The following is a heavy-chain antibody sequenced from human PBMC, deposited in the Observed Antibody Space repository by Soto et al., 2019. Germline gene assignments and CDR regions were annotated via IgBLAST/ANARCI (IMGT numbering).Heavy chain of an antibody. CDR2: IYYSGST. D-gene: IGHD3-22*01. CDR1: GGSISSYY. CDR3: AGTYYYDSSGYYLPDY. J-gene: IGHJ4*02. Sequence: SETLSLTCTVSGGSISSYYWSWIRQPPGKGLEWIGYIYYSGSTNYNPSLKSRVTISVDTSKNQFSLKLSSVTAADTAVYYCAGTYYYDSSGYYLPDYWGQGTLVTAPQ. V-gene: IGHV4-59*08.